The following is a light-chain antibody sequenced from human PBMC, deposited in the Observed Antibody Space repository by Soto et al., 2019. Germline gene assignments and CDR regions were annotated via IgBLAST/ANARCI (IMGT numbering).Light chain of an antibody. CDR2: GAS. CDR1: QSVSSSY. Sequence: LTQSAGALSLSTGERATLSCRASQSVSSSYLAWYQQKPGQAPRLLIYGASSRATGIPDRFSGSGSGTDFTLTISRLEPEDFAVYYCQQYGSSPPITFCQGTRLEIK. J-gene: IGKJ5*01. CDR3: QQYGSSPPIT. V-gene: IGKV3-20*01.